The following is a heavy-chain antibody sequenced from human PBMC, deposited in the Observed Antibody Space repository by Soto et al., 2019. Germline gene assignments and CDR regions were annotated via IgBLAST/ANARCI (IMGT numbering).Heavy chain of an antibody. Sequence: SETLSLTCAVSGGSISSSAWWNWVRQPPGKGLEWIGEITQRGSTDYNPSLKSRVTVSLHKSKNQFSLKLTSVTAADTAVYYCARDPHCSSSTCNFDYWGQGTLVTVS. CDR1: GGSISSSAW. J-gene: IGHJ4*02. CDR2: ITQRGST. D-gene: IGHD2-2*01. CDR3: ARDPHCSSSTCNFDY. V-gene: IGHV4-4*02.